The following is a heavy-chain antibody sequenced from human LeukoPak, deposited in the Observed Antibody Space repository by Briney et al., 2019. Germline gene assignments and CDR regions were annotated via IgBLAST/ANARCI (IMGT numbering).Heavy chain of an antibody. V-gene: IGHV4-34*01. CDR3: ARGIVLRYFDWLPPDY. Sequence: SETLSLTCAVYGGSFGGYYWSWIRQPPGKGLEWIGEINHSGSTNYNPSLKSRVTISVDTSKNQFSLKLSSVTAADTAVYYCARGIVLRYFDWLPPDYWGQGTLVTVSS. CDR2: INHSGST. CDR1: GGSFGGYY. D-gene: IGHD3-9*01. J-gene: IGHJ4*02.